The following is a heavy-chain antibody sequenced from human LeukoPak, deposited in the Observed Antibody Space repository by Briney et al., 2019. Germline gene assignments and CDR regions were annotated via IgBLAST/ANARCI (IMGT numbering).Heavy chain of an antibody. CDR1: GGSISSYY. D-gene: IGHD2-15*01. CDR2: IYTSGST. Sequence: SETLSLTCTVSGGSISSYYWSWIRQPAGKGLEWVGRIYTSGSTNYNPSLKSRVTMSVDTSKNQFSLKLSSVTAADTAVYYCARETGYCSGGSCYSTLDYWGQGTLVTVSS. CDR3: ARETGYCSGGSCYSTLDY. V-gene: IGHV4-4*07. J-gene: IGHJ4*02.